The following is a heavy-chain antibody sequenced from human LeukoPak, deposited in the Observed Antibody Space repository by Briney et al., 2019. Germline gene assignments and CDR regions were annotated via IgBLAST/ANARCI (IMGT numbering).Heavy chain of an antibody. V-gene: IGHV3-21*01. CDR2: ISSSLNM. D-gene: IGHD2-15*01. J-gene: IGHJ3*02. CDR3: ARDAGIVAFDI. Sequence: RPGGSPRLSCVASGFTFGGYTINWVRLAPGKGLEWVSSISSSLNMYFAESVKGRFTISRDSARNSVSLQLNSLRVEDTAVYYCARDAGIVAFDIWGQGTVVTVSS. CDR1: GFTFGGYT.